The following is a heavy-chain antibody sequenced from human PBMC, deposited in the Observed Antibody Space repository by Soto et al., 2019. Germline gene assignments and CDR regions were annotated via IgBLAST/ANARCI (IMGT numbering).Heavy chain of an antibody. D-gene: IGHD3-10*01. CDR1: GYSFTSYW. CDR2: IYPGDSDT. CDR3: ARRLRITMVRGVTTHYYGMDV. V-gene: IGHV5-51*01. J-gene: IGHJ6*02. Sequence: GESLKISCKGSGYSFTSYWIGWVRQMPGKGLEWMGIIYPGDSDTRYSPSFQGQVTISADKSISTAYLQWSSLKASDTAMYYCARRLRITMVRGVTTHYYGMDVWGQGTTVTVSS.